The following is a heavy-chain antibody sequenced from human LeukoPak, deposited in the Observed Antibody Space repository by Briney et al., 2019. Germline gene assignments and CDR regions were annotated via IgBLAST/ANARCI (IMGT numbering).Heavy chain of an antibody. CDR2: IYYSGST. CDR3: ARHPVTTNWFDP. CDR1: GGSISSSSYY. V-gene: IGHV4-39*01. J-gene: IGHJ5*02. D-gene: IGHD4-17*01. Sequence: SETLSLTCTVSGGSISSSSYYWGWIRQPPGKGLEWIGSIYYSGSTYYNPSLKSRVTISVDTSKNQFSLKLGSVTAADTAVYYCARHPVTTNWFDPWGQGTLVTVSS.